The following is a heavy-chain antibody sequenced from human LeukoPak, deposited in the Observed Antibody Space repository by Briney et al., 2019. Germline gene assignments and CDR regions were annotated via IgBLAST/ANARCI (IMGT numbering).Heavy chain of an antibody. J-gene: IGHJ4*02. V-gene: IGHV3-23*01. CDR3: AKDQGYSYYYLDY. D-gene: IGHD5-18*01. Sequence: GGSLRLSCAASGFTFNNHAMSWVRQAPGKGLEWVSGIKGNGASTYYSDSVKGRFTIARDNSKNTLYLQMSSLRAEDTAIYYCAKDQGYSYYYLDYWGQGTLVTVSS. CDR2: IKGNGAST. CDR1: GFTFNNHA.